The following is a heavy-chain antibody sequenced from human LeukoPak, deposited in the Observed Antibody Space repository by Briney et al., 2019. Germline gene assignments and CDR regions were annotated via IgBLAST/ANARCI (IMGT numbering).Heavy chain of an antibody. Sequence: SETLSLTCTVSGGSISSSIYYWGWIRQPPGKGLEWIGYIYYSGSTNYNPSLKSRVIISVDTSKNQFSLKLNSVTAADTAVYYCARDIAAALYNWFDPWGQGTLVTVSS. CDR1: GGSISSSIYY. CDR3: ARDIAAALYNWFDP. V-gene: IGHV4-61*05. CDR2: IYYSGST. J-gene: IGHJ5*02. D-gene: IGHD6-13*01.